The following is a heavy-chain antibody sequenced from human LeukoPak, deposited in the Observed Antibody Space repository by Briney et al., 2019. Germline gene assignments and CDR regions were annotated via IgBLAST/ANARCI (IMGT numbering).Heavy chain of an antibody. Sequence: GGSLRLSCTASGFTFSSYSMNWVRQAPGKGLEWVSSISSTSSYIYYADSVKGRFTISRDNAKNSLYLQLNSLRAEDTAVYYCARTNYAYASGNYYALDYWGQGTLVTVPS. J-gene: IGHJ4*02. V-gene: IGHV3-21*01. CDR3: ARTNYAYASGNYYALDY. CDR1: GFTFSSYS. D-gene: IGHD3-10*01. CDR2: ISSTSSYI.